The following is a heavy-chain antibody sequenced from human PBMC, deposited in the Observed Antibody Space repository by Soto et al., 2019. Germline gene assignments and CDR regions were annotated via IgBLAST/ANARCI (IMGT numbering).Heavy chain of an antibody. V-gene: IGHV1-69*01. CDR3: ARSLDSSGYYNY. J-gene: IGHJ4*02. D-gene: IGHD3-22*01. Sequence: QVQLVQSGAEVKKPGSSVKVSCQASGGAFSTYAISWVRQAPGQGLEWMGGIIPIFGTANYAQKFQGRVTITADESMSTFYMEMSSLRSEDPAVYYCARSLDSSGYYNYWGQGTLVTVSS. CDR1: GGAFSTYA. CDR2: IIPIFGTA.